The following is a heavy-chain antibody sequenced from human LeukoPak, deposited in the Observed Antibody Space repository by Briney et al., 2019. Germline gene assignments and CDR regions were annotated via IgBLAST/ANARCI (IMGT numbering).Heavy chain of an antibody. J-gene: IGHJ6*02. CDR2: IWYDGNNQ. Sequence: GGSLRLSCAASGFTFSNYVMHWVRQAPGKGLEWVAVIWYDGNNQYYADSVKGRFSISRDNSKNTLYLQMNSLRAEDTAVYSCAREDGGMDVWGQGTTVTVSS. CDR1: GFTFSNYV. CDR3: AREDGGMDV. V-gene: IGHV3-33*01.